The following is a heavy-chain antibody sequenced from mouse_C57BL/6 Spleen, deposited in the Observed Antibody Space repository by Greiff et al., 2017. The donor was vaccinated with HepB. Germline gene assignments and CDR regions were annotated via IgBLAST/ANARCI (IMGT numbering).Heavy chain of an antibody. CDR3: AREGDYGTPSFGY. V-gene: IGHV5-4*01. J-gene: IGHJ3*01. Sequence: DVKLVESGGGLVKPGGSLKLSCAASGFTFSSYAMSWVRQTPEKRLEWVATISDGGSYTYYPDNVKGRFTISRDNAKNNLYLQMSHLKSEDTAMYYCAREGDYGTPSFGYWGQGTLVTVSA. CDR2: ISDGGSYT. CDR1: GFTFSSYA. D-gene: IGHD1-1*01.